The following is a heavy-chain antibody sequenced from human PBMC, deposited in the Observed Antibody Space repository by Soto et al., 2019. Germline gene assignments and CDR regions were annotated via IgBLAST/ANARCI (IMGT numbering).Heavy chain of an antibody. CDR3: ARDYWSGDRYYYGMFV. CDR2: INPNSGGP. V-gene: IGHV1-2*02. CDR1: GYTFSGYY. J-gene: IGHJ6*02. Sequence: SVKISCKASGYTFSGYYIHWVRQAPGQRLEWMGYINPNSGGPNYAQKFQGRVTMTRDTSISTAYMELSRLRSDDTAVYFCARDYWSGDRYYYGMFVWRQGSTVAVCS. D-gene: IGHD3-3*01.